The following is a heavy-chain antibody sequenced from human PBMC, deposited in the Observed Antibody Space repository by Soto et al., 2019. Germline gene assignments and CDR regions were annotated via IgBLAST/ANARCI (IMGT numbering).Heavy chain of an antibody. D-gene: IGHD2-2*01. J-gene: IGHJ4*02. Sequence: QVQLVQSGAEVKKPGSSVKVSCKASGGTFSSYTISWVRQAPGQGLEWMGRIIPILGIANYAQKFQGRVTITADKSPSTAYMELSSLRSEDTAVYSCARETDPDCSSTSCDDPLTSTLTFFDYWGQGTLVTVSS. CDR3: ARETDPDCSSTSCDDPLTSTLTFFDY. CDR2: IIPILGIA. V-gene: IGHV1-69*08. CDR1: GGTFSSYT.